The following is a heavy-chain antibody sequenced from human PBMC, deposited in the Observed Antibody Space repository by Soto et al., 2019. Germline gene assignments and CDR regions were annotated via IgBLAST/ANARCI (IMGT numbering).Heavy chain of an antibody. CDR3: ARVGGYSYGFHYYYGMDV. V-gene: IGHV1-2*02. CDR2: INPKNGDT. CDR1: GYTFTDYY. J-gene: IGHJ6*02. D-gene: IGHD5-18*01. Sequence: ASVKVSXKASGYTFTDYYIHWVRQAQVQGQGGMGWINPKNGDTKYAQYLQDRVAWTRDTSISTAYMELTRLRSDETAVYYCARVGGYSYGFHYYYGMDVGGQGTTVTVSS.